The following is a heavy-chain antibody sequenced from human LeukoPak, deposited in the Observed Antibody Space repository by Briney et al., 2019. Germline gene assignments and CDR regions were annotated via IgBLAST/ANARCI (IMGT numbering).Heavy chain of an antibody. J-gene: IGHJ4*02. CDR3: ARDYVGFDY. V-gene: IGHV4-61*02. CDR2: IYTSGST. CDR1: GDSISSGDYY. Sequence: SETLSLTCTVSGDSISSGDYYWSWIRQPAGKGLEWIGRIYTSGSTNYNPSLKSRVTMSVDTSKNQFSLKLSSVTAADTAVYYCARDYVGFDYWGQGTLVTVSS. D-gene: IGHD2-15*01.